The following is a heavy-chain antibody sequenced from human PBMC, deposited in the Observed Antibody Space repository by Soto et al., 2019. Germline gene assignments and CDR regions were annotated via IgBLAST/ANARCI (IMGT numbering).Heavy chain of an antibody. CDR2: THYSGSA. Sequence: QLLLQESGPGLVKASETLSLTCTVSGGSISSGSYHWGWIRQAPGKGLEWIGNTHYSGSAYYNPSLKSRVTISVDTSNSQVSPRLSSVTAADTAIYYCARTANWLDPWGQGTLVTVSS. V-gene: IGHV4-39*01. J-gene: IGHJ5*02. CDR1: GGSISSGSYH. CDR3: ARTANWLDP.